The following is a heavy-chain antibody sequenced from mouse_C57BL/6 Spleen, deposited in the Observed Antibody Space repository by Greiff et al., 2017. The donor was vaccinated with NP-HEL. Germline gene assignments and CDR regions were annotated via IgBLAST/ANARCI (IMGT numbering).Heavy chain of an antibody. V-gene: IGHV5-4*01. CDR1: GFTFSSYA. J-gene: IGHJ1*03. Sequence: EVKLVDSGGGLVKPGGSLKLSCAASGFTFSSYAMSWVRQTPEKRLEWVATISDGGSYTYYPDNVKGRFTISRDNAKNNLYLQMSHLKSEDTTMYYCARDYCGSSYVGYFDVWGTGTTVTVSP. D-gene: IGHD1-1*01. CDR3: ARDYCGSSYVGYFDV. CDR2: ISDGGSYT.